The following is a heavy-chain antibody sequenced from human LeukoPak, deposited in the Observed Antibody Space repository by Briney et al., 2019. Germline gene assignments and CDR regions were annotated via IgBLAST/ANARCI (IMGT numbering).Heavy chain of an antibody. Sequence: SETLSLTCTVSGGSISSYYWSWIRQPPGKGLEWIGHIYGSGSTNYNPSLKSRVTLSVDTSKNQFSLKLSSVTAADTAMYYCAREGTSGTHLNWFDPWGQGTLVTVSS. CDR3: AREGTSGTHLNWFDP. CDR1: GGSISSYY. CDR2: IYGSGST. J-gene: IGHJ5*02. D-gene: IGHD1-1*01. V-gene: IGHV4-59*01.